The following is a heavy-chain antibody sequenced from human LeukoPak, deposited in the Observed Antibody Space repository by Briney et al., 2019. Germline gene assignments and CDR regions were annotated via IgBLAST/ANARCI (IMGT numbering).Heavy chain of an antibody. J-gene: IGHJ3*02. V-gene: IGHV5-51*01. CDR1: GYSFTSYW. CDR2: IYPSDSDT. D-gene: IGHD6-13*01. Sequence: GESLKISCKGSGYSFTSYWMGWVRQMPGKGLEWMGIIYPSDSDTRYSPSFQGQVTISADKSISTAYLQWSSLKASDTAMYYCARQRRNGGIAASNDAFDIWGQGTMVTVSS. CDR3: ARQRRNGGIAASNDAFDI.